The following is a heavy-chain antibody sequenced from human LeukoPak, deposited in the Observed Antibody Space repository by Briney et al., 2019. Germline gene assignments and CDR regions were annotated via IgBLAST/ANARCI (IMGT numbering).Heavy chain of an antibody. D-gene: IGHD6-19*01. Sequence: ASVTVSCKASGYTFTSCDINWVRQAPGQGLEWMGWMNPNSGNTGYVQSFQGRITMTRDISIGTAYMELSNLTSEDTAIYYCTRGSSGRRDNWGQGTLVTVSA. CDR3: TRGSSGRRDN. CDR2: MNPNSGNT. V-gene: IGHV1-8*01. CDR1: GYTFTSCD. J-gene: IGHJ4*02.